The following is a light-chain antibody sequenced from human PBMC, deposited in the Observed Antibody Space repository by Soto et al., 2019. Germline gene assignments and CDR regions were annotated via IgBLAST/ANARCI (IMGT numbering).Light chain of an antibody. CDR1: NIGIKS. Sequence: SYELTQPPSVSVAPGKTARITCGGNNIGIKSVHWYQQKPGQAPVLVIYYDSDRPSGIPERFSGSNSGNTATLTISRVEAGDEADYYCHVWDSSSDHYVFGTGTKVTVL. CDR3: HVWDSSSDHYV. CDR2: YDS. V-gene: IGLV3-21*04. J-gene: IGLJ1*01.